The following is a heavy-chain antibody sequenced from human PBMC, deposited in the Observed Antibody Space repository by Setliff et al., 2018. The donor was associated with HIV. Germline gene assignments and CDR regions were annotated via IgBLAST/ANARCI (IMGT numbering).Heavy chain of an antibody. Sequence: ASVKVSCKTSGYTFTGYFIHWVRQAPGQGLEWMGRINPNSRGTNYAQKFQGRVTMTMDTSISTAYMELSSLRSDDTAVYYCARGLDTAPYYFDYWGQGTLVTVSS. D-gene: IGHD5-18*01. J-gene: IGHJ4*02. CDR2: INPNSRGT. CDR3: ARGLDTAPYYFDY. CDR1: GYTFTGYF. V-gene: IGHV1-2*06.